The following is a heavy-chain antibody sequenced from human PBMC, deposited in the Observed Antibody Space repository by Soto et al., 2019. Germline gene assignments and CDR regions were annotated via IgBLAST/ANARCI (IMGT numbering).Heavy chain of an antibody. Sequence: SETLSLTCTVSGGSISSSSYYWGWIRQPPGKGLEWIGSIYYSGSTYYNPSLKSRVTISVDKSKNQFSLKLSSVTAADTAVYYCARVVGAGRGYYYGMDVWGQGTTVTVSS. CDR1: GGSISSSSYY. CDR3: ARVVGAGRGYYYGMDV. J-gene: IGHJ6*02. V-gene: IGHV4-39*07. CDR2: IYYSGST. D-gene: IGHD1-26*01.